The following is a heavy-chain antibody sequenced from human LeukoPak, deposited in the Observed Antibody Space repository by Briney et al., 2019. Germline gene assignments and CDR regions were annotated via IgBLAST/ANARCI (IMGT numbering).Heavy chain of an antibody. V-gene: IGHV3-23*01. CDR2: TSGSGGST. J-gene: IGHJ4*02. Sequence: PGTSLRLSCAASGFTFSSYAMSWVRQAPGKGLEWVSSTSGSGGSTYYADSVKGRFTISRDNSRNTLYLQMNSLRAEDTAVYYCAKFTSRAFDYWGQGSQVTVSS. CDR1: GFTFSSYA. CDR3: AKFTSRAFDY.